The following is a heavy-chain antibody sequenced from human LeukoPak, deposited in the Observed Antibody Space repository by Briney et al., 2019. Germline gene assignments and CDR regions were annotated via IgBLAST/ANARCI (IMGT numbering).Heavy chain of an antibody. Sequence: GGSLRLSCAASGFNFRRNGMHWVRQAPGKGLEWLSFIRFDGTKKFYTQSVRGRFTISRDTSINVLYLQMNNLTAEDTAAYYCARDFDDPTGHYYYLPDYWGPGTLVTVSS. CDR3: ARDFDDPTGHYYYLPDY. V-gene: IGHV3-30*02. CDR2: IRFDGTKK. D-gene: IGHD3-22*01. J-gene: IGHJ4*02. CDR1: GFNFRRNG.